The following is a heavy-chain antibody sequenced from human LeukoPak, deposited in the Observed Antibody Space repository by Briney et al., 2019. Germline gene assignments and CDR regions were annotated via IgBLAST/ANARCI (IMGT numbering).Heavy chain of an antibody. CDR3: ASTLWQEVGY. D-gene: IGHD2-21*01. Sequence: SDPQTLTYTLSLHPWSKCYYRGSLRSRPGNGLGWIGSIYHSGNTYYNPSLKSRVTISVDTSKNQFSLKLNSVTAAGTAVYFCASTLWQEVGYWGQGTLVTVSS. CDR1: LHPWSKCYY. J-gene: IGHJ4*02. V-gene: IGHV4-38-2*02. CDR2: IYHSGNT.